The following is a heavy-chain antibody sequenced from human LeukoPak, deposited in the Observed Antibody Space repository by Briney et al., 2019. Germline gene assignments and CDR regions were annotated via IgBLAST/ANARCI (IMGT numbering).Heavy chain of an antibody. V-gene: IGHV3-7*03. Sequence: GGSLRLSCAASGFTFRKYWMAWVRQAPGQGLEWVATIAASGDDRAYEDSLKGRFTISRDNSKNTLDLQMTGLRAEDTAVYYCARERGRGRDSPWFDYWGQGTLVTVSS. J-gene: IGHJ4*02. CDR3: ARERGRGRDSPWFDY. CDR1: GFTFRKYW. D-gene: IGHD1-26*01. CDR2: IAASGDDR.